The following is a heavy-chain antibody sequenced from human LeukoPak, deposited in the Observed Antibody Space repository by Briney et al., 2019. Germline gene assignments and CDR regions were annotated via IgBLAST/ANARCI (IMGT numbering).Heavy chain of an antibody. CDR2: IIPIFGTA. CDR3: ARDRGYYYDSSGRDAFDI. CDR1: GGTFSSYA. V-gene: IGHV1-69*05. Sequence: SVKVSCKASGGTFSSYAISWVRQAPGQGLEWMGRIIPIFGTANYAQKFQGRVTITTDESTSTAYMELSSLRSEDTAVYYCARDRGYYYDSSGRDAFDIWGQGTMVTVSS. D-gene: IGHD3-22*01. J-gene: IGHJ3*02.